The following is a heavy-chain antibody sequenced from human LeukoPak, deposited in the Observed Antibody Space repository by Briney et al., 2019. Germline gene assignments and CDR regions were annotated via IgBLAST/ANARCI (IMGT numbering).Heavy chain of an antibody. CDR3: AREDCSGGSCYFDY. D-gene: IGHD2-15*01. CDR2: INPNSGGT. Sequence: ASVTVSCKASGYTFTGYYMHWVRQAPGQGLEWMGWINPNSGGTNYAQKFQGRVTVTRDTSISTAYMELSRLRSDDTAVYYCAREDCSGGSCYFDYWGQGTLVTVSS. J-gene: IGHJ4*02. V-gene: IGHV1-2*02. CDR1: GYTFTGYY.